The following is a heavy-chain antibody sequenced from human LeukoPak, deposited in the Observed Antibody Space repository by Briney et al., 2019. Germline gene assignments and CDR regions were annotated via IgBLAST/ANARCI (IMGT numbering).Heavy chain of an antibody. CDR2: INHSGST. J-gene: IGHJ4*02. Sequence: SETLSLTCAVYGGSFSGYYWSWIRQPPGKGLEWIGEINHSGSTNYNPSLKSRVTISVDTSKNQFSLKLSSVTAADTAVYYCARGPLKWDYWGQGTLVTVSS. V-gene: IGHV4-34*01. D-gene: IGHD2-8*01. CDR3: ARGPLKWDY. CDR1: GGSFSGYY.